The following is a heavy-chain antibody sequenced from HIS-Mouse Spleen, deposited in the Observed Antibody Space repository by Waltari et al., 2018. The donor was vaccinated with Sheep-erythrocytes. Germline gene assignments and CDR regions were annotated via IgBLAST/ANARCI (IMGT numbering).Heavy chain of an antibody. V-gene: IGHV3-15*01. CDR1: GFTFSNAW. CDR3: TSSGEMATNYYYYGMDV. Sequence: EVQLVESGGGLVKPGGSLRLSCAASGFTFSNAWMSWVRPAPGEGREWVGSNKSKTDGGTTDYAAPVKGRFTISRDDSKNTLYLQMNSLKTEDTAVYYCTSSGEMATNYYYYGMDVWGQGTTVTVSS. J-gene: IGHJ6*02. CDR2: NKSKTDGGTT. D-gene: IGHD5-12*01.